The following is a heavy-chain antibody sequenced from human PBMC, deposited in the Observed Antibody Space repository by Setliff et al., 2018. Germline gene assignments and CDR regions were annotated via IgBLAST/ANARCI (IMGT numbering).Heavy chain of an antibody. V-gene: IGHV3-33*06. CDR2: IWYDGSSK. J-gene: IGHJ3*02. CDR3: AKIINRWELWDAFDI. D-gene: IGHD1-26*01. CDR1: GFTFSSYC. Sequence: GGSLRLSCAASGFTFSSYCIHWVRQAPGKGLEWVAVIWYDGSSKYYADTVKGRFTISRDNSKNTLYLQMNSMRAEATAVYYGAKIINRWELWDAFDIWGQGTMVTVSS.